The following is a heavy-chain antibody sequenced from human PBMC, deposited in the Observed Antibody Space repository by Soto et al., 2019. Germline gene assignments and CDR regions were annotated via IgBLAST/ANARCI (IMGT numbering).Heavy chain of an antibody. V-gene: IGHV3-66*01. Sequence: VPLVESGGGLVQPGGSLRLSCAASGFTVSSNYMSWVRQAPGKGLEWVSVIYSGGSTYYADSVKGRFTISRDNSKNTLYLQMNSLRAEDTAVYYCARTSQGRGDSWSGPTYYYYYMDVWGKGTTVTVSS. D-gene: IGHD3-3*01. J-gene: IGHJ6*03. CDR2: IYSGGST. CDR1: GFTVSSNY. CDR3: ARTSQGRGDSWSGPTYYYYYMDV.